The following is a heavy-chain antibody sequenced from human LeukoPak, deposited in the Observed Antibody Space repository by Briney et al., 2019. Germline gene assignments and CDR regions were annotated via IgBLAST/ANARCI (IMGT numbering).Heavy chain of an antibody. Sequence: GGSLRLSCAASGFTFSSYGIHWVRQAPGKGLEWVAVISYDGSNKYYADSVKGRFTISRDNSKNTLYLQMNSLRAEDTAVYYCAKGPFCSGGSCLGAFDIWGQGTMVTVSS. V-gene: IGHV3-30*18. CDR3: AKGPFCSGGSCLGAFDI. CDR1: GFTFSSYG. J-gene: IGHJ3*02. D-gene: IGHD2-15*01. CDR2: ISYDGSNK.